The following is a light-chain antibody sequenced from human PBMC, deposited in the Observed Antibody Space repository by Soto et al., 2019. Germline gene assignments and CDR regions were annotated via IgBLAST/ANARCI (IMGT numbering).Light chain of an antibody. CDR2: DAS. CDR3: QQNYGTPGT. Sequence: DVKMSQSPSTLSASVGDRVTITCRASQSISFWLAWYQQKPGKAPKLLIYDASRLESGVPSRFSGSGSGTEFTLTISSLQPDDFATYYCQQNYGTPGTFDQGTKVAIK. CDR1: QSISFW. J-gene: IGKJ1*01. V-gene: IGKV1-5*01.